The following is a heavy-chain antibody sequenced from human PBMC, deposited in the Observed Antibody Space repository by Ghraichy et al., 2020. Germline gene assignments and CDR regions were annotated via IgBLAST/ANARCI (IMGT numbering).Heavy chain of an antibody. V-gene: IGHV3-7*01. CDR3: ARYYESSGYQDAFDI. D-gene: IGHD3-22*01. Sequence: GSLRLSCAASGFTSSSYWMSWVRQAPGKGLEWVANIKLDGSEKYYVDSVKGRFTISRDNAKNSLYLQMNSLRVEDTAVYYCARYYESSGYQDAFDIWGQGTMVTVSS. CDR2: IKLDGSEK. CDR1: GFTSSSYW. J-gene: IGHJ3*02.